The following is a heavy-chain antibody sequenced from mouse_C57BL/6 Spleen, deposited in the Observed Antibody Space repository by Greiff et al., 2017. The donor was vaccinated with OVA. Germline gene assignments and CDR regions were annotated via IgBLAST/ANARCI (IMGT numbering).Heavy chain of an antibody. CDR3: AREGGSAAMDY. V-gene: IGHV1-59*01. J-gene: IGHJ4*01. CDR2: IDPSDSYT. CDR1: GYTFTSYW. Sequence: QVQLKQPGAELVRPGTSVKLSCKASGYTFTSYWMHWVKQRPGQGLEWIGVIDPSDSYTNYNQKFKGKATLTVDTSSSTAYMQLSSLTSEDSAVYYCAREGGSAAMDYWGQGTSVTVSS.